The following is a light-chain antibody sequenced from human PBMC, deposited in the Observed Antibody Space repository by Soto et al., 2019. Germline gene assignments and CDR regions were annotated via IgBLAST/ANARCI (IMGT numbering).Light chain of an antibody. Sequence: DIQMTQSPSSLSASVGDRVTITCRASQSISSYLNWYQQKPGKAPTPLIYAASGLQSGVPSRFSGSGSGTDVTLTISSLQPEDFATYYCQQSYSTPWTGGQGTKVEIK. V-gene: IGKV1-39*01. CDR3: QQSYSTPWT. CDR1: QSISSY. J-gene: IGKJ1*01. CDR2: AAS.